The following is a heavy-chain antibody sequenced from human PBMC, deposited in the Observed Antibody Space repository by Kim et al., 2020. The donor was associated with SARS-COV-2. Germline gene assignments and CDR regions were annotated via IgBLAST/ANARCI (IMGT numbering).Heavy chain of an antibody. CDR2: IYYSGST. CDR3: ARDLGYNWNYYYYYGMDV. Sequence: SETLSLTCTVSGGSISSYYWSWIRQPPGNGLEWIGYIYYSGSTNYNPSLKSRVTISVDTSKNQFSLKLSSVTAADTAVYYCARDLGYNWNYYYYYGMDVWGQGTTVTVSS. CDR1: GGSISSYY. J-gene: IGHJ6*02. V-gene: IGHV4-59*01. D-gene: IGHD1-20*01.